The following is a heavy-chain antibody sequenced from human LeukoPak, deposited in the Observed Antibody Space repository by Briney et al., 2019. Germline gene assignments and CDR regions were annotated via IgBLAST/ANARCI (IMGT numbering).Heavy chain of an antibody. CDR1: GFIFSDYW. J-gene: IGHJ4*01. CDR3: ARDGTAAGLYFDL. D-gene: IGHD6-13*01. CDR2: IRQDGNEK. Sequence: GGSLRLSCAASGFIFSDYWVNWVRQAPGKGLEWVASIRQDGNEKTYVDSVKGRFTISRDNTKNSLYLQMSSLTAEDTAVYYCARDGTAAGLYFDLWGQGTLVTVSS. V-gene: IGHV3-7*01.